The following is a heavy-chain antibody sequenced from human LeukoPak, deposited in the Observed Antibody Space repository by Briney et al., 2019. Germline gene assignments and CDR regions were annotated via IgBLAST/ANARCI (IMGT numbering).Heavy chain of an antibody. CDR1: GGFFSGYY. CDR3: ARGSREAGQYYDSSGYSDY. Sequence: PSETLSLTCAVYGGFFSGYYWSWIRQPPGKGLEWIGEINHSGSTNYNPSLKSRVTISVDTSKNQFSLKLSSVTAADTAVYYCARGSREAGQYYDSSGYSDYWGQGTLVTVSS. J-gene: IGHJ4*02. CDR2: INHSGST. V-gene: IGHV4-34*01. D-gene: IGHD3-22*01.